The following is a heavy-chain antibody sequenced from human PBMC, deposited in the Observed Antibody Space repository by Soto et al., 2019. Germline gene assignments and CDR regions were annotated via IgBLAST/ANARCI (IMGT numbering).Heavy chain of an antibody. V-gene: IGHV3-23*01. CDR3: AKVAGGLGYFDL. J-gene: IGHJ2*01. CDR2: ISASGGNR. CDR1: EFIFSDYG. D-gene: IGHD7-27*01. Sequence: EVQMLESGGGLARPGGSLRLSCVGSEFIFSDYGMTWVRQAPGKGLEWVATISASGGNREYRDYLKGRFAISRDNSKNTLYLQLNGLTADDTAVYYCAKVAGGLGYFDLWGRGILVTVSS.